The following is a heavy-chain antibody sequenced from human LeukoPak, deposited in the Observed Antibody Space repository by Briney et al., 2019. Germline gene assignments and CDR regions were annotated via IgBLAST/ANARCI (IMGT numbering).Heavy chain of an antibody. CDR2: IYHSGST. D-gene: IGHD6-13*01. V-gene: IGHV4-38-2*02. Sequence: SETLSLTCTVSGYSISSGYYWGWIRQPPGKGLEWIGSIYHSGSTYYNPSLKSRVTISVDTSKNQFSLKLSSVTAADTAVYYCARVGGYSSSWTLYYYYYYMDVWGKGTTVTVSS. CDR1: GYSISSGYY. CDR3: ARVGGYSSSWTLYYYYYYMDV. J-gene: IGHJ6*03.